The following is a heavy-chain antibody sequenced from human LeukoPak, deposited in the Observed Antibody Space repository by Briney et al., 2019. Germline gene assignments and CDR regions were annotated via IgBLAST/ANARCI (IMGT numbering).Heavy chain of an antibody. CDR1: GFTFSSYG. V-gene: IGHV3-30*18. D-gene: IGHD1-26*01. J-gene: IGHJ4*02. CDR2: ISYDGSNK. CDR3: AKRIVGPYFYYFDY. Sequence: GGSLRLSCAASGFTFSSYGMHWVRQAPGKGLDWVEVISYDGSNKYYADSVKGRFTISRDNSKNTLYLQMNSMRAEDTAVYYCAKRIVGPYFYYFDYWGQGTLVTVSS.